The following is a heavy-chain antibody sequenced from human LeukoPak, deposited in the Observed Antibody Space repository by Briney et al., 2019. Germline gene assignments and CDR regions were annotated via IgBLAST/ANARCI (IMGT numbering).Heavy chain of an antibody. CDR1: GGSISSSSYY. CDR2: INHSGST. Sequence: SETLSLTCTVSGGSISSSSYYWGWIRQPPGKGLEWIGEINHSGSTNYNPSLKSRVTISVDTSKNQFSLKLSSVTAADTAVYYCARAYYDSNGTFDYWGQGTLVTVSS. V-gene: IGHV4-39*07. J-gene: IGHJ4*02. CDR3: ARAYYDSNGTFDY. D-gene: IGHD3-22*01.